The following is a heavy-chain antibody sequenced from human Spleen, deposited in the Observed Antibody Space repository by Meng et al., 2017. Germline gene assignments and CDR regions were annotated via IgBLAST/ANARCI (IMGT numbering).Heavy chain of an antibody. Sequence: GSLRLSCAASGFTFRNYGMNWVRQAPGKGLEWIGEINHSGSTNYNPSLESRATISVDTSQNNLSLKLSSVTAADSAVYYCARGPTTMAHDFDYWGQGTLVTVSS. D-gene: IGHD4-11*01. CDR1: GFTFRNYG. CDR3: ARGPTTMAHDFDY. J-gene: IGHJ4*02. V-gene: IGHV4-34*01. CDR2: INHSGST.